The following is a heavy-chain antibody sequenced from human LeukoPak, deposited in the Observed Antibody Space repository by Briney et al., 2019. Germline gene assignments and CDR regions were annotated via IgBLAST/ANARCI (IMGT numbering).Heavy chain of an antibody. V-gene: IGHV3-23*01. D-gene: IGHD2-2*01. CDR2: ISGSGGST. Sequence: GGSLRLSCAASGFTFSDYFMSWVRQAPGKGLEWVSAISGSGGSTYYADSVKGRFTISRDNSKNTLYLQMNSLRAEDTAVYYCAKDRDIVVVPAANYHDWGQGTLVTVSS. CDR1: GFTFSDYF. CDR3: AKDRDIVVVPAANYHD. J-gene: IGHJ4*02.